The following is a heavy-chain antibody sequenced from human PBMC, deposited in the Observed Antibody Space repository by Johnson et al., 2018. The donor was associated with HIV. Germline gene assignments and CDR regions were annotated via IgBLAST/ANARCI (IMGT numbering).Heavy chain of an antibody. V-gene: IGHV3-66*01. D-gene: IGHD2-21*02. CDR3: ARGGGAYCGGDCLRTFDI. Sequence: VQLVESGGGLVQPGGSLRLSCAASGLTISDNYMSWVRQAPGKGLEWVAVLYSSGDIYYADSGNGSFIIPRDNSKSTLYLQLNSLRAEDTGIYYCARGGGAYCGGDCLRTFDIWGQGTMVTVSP. J-gene: IGHJ3*02. CDR1: GLTISDNY. CDR2: LYSSGDI.